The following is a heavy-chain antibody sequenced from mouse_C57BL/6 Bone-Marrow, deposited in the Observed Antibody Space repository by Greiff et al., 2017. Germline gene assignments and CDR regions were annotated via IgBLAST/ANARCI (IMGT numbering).Heavy chain of an antibody. CDR1: GFTFSDYG. D-gene: IGHD2-2*01. CDR3: AKGVNYAMDY. V-gene: IGHV5-17*01. J-gene: IGHJ4*01. CDR2: ISSGSSTI. Sequence: EVQLVESVGGLVKPGGSLKLSCAASGFTFSDYGMHWVRQAPEKGLEWVAYISSGSSTIYYADTVKGRFTISRDNAKNTLFLQMTSLRSEDTAMYYCAKGVNYAMDYWGQGTSVTVSS.